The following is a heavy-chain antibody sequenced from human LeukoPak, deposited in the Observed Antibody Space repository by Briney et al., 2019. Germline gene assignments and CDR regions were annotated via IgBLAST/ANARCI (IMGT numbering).Heavy chain of an antibody. CDR2: ISNYNGDT. CDR1: GYTFNSYA. J-gene: IGHJ4*02. V-gene: IGHV1-18*01. D-gene: IGHD3-22*01. CDR3: ASALYSDSSGYYPGLDH. Sequence: ASVKVSCKASGYTFNSYAFSWVRQAPGQGLEWVGWISNYNGDTKNAQKFQGRVTLTTDTSTRTSYMELRNLGSDDTAVYYCASALYSDSSGYYPGLDHWGQGTLVTVSS.